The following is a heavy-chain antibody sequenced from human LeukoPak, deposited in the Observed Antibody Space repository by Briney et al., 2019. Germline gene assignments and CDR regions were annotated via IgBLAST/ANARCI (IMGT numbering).Heavy chain of an antibody. J-gene: IGHJ4*02. V-gene: IGHV1-18*01. CDR1: GYTFTTYG. CDR2: INAYSDNM. Sequence: GASVKLWFKASGYTFTTYGISWVRQAPGQGLEWMGWINAYSDNMNYAPKLQDRVTLTTDTSTSTVYMELRSLRSDDTAVYYCARDSRSAWYGHLDHWGQGTLVTLSS. D-gene: IGHD6-13*01. CDR3: ARDSRSAWYGHLDH.